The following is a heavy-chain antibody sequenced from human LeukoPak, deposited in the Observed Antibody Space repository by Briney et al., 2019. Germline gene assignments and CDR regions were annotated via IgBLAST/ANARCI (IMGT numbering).Heavy chain of an antibody. CDR3: AKSDYYDSSGYLDY. Sequence: GGSLRLSCAASGFSFSAYEMNWVRQAPGKGLEWVSHISSRGSSIYYADSVKGRFTISRDNSKNTLYLQMNSLRAEDTAVYYCAKSDYYDSSGYLDYWGQGTLVTVSS. CDR2: ISSRGSSI. D-gene: IGHD3-22*01. J-gene: IGHJ4*02. CDR1: GFSFSAYE. V-gene: IGHV3-23*01.